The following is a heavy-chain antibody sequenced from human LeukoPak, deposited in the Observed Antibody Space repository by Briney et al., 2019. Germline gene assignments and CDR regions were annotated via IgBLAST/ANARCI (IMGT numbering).Heavy chain of an antibody. CDR2: ISSSGSTI. Sequence: GGSLRLSCAASGFTFSTYEMNWVRQAPGKGLEWVSYISSSGSTIYYADSVRGRFTISRDNAKNSLYLQMNGLRAEDTAVYYCARERAYCGGDCLENWGQGTLVTVSS. CDR3: ARERAYCGGDCLEN. J-gene: IGHJ4*02. V-gene: IGHV3-48*03. D-gene: IGHD2-21*02. CDR1: GFTFSTYE.